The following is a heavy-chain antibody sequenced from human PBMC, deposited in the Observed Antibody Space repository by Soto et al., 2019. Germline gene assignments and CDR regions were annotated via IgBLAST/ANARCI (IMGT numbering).Heavy chain of an antibody. V-gene: IGHV1-18*04. J-gene: IGHJ3*01. Sequence: GSAKGSCKASGYIFTSYGTSWVRQAPGQPLAGRGWISASNGTKNYAQKPQARRTMTTGTSTSTAHMELRSRRTADAAGDYCARDLRRYYYDSSGLDAFDLWGQGTMVTVSS. CDR2: ISASNGTK. CDR1: GYIFTSYG. D-gene: IGHD3-22*01. CDR3: ARDLRRYYYDSSGLDAFDL.